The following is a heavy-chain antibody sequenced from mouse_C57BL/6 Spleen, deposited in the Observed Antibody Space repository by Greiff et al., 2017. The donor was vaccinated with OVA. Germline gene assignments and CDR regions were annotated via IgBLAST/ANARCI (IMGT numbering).Heavy chain of an antibody. J-gene: IGHJ4*01. CDR1: GFNIKDYY. Sequence: VQLKQSGAELVKPGASVNLSCTASGFNIKDYYMHWVKQRTEQGLEWIGRIDPEDGETKYAPKFQGKATLTADTSSNTAYLQLSSLTSEDTAVYYCARAFDYDNAMDYWGQGTSVTVSS. V-gene: IGHV14-2*01. D-gene: IGHD2-4*01. CDR3: ARAFDYDNAMDY. CDR2: IDPEDGET.